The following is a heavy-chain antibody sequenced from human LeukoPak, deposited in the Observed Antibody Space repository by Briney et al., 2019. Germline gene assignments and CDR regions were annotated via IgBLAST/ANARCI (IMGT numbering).Heavy chain of an antibody. J-gene: IGHJ3*01. CDR3: TREGQHLDVDAFAV. CDR1: QSTFKTYT. CDR2: ISYDGSEK. Sequence: PGGSLRLSCVASQSTFKTYTMHWVRQAPGKGLEWVAIISYDGSEKNYADSVKGRFTISRDNSKKTLFLEMNSLRVEDTAVYYCTREGQHLDVDAFAVWGQGTMVTVSS. D-gene: IGHD6-13*01. V-gene: IGHV3-30*04.